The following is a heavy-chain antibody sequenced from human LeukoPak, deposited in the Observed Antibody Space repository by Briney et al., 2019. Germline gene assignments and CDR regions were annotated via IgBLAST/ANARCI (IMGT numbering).Heavy chain of an antibody. V-gene: IGHV1-8*03. J-gene: IGHJ6*03. CDR3: ARGEMATATMYYMDV. CDR2: MNPNSGNT. D-gene: IGHD5-24*01. Sequence: ASVKVSCKASGYTFTSYDINWVRQATGQGLEWMGWMNPNSGNTGYAQKFQGRVTITRNTSISTAYMELSSLRSEDTAVYYCARGEMATATMYYMDVWGKGTTVTISS. CDR1: GYTFTSYD.